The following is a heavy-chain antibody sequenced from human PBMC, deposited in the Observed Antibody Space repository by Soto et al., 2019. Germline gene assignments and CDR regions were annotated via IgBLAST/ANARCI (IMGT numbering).Heavy chain of an antibody. J-gene: IGHJ5*02. CDR2: IIPIFGTA. CDR3: ARDAPCSGGSGRTRRFDP. V-gene: IGHV1-69*13. CDR1: GGTFSSYA. Sequence: SVKVSCKASGGTFSSYAISWVRQAPGQGLEWMGGIIPIFGTANYAQKFQGRVTITADESTSTAYMELSSLRSEDTAVYYCARDAPCSGGSGRTRRFDPWGQGTLVTVSS. D-gene: IGHD2-15*01.